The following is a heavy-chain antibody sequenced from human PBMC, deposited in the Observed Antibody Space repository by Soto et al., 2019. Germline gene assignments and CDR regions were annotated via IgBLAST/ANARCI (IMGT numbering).Heavy chain of an antibody. J-gene: IGHJ4*02. D-gene: IGHD1-1*01. CDR3: SKDLRPGDLVY. CDR1: GFRFSDFA. CDR2: ISASGRAT. Sequence: EVQLLESGGGLVRPGGSLRLSCAVSGFRFSDFAISWVRQAPGKSLEWVSTISASGRATYYADSVKGRFTISRDNSQNMLFLHMDNLRGEDSAQYYCSKDLRPGDLVYWGQGTLVAVSS. V-gene: IGHV3-23*01.